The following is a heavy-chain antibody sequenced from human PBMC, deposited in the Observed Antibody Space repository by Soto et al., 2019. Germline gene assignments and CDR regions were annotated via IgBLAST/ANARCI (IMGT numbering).Heavy chain of an antibody. CDR2: ISGSGRRT. D-gene: IGHD6-13*01. Sequence: GGSLRLSCAASGFTFINYAMIFFRQAPCKGLEWVSGISGSGRRTYYADSVKGRFTISRDNSKNTLYLQMNSLRAEDTAVYYCAKDAGSSWYVDYWGQGTLVTVSS. V-gene: IGHV3-23*01. CDR1: GFTFINYA. J-gene: IGHJ4*02. CDR3: AKDAGSSWYVDY.